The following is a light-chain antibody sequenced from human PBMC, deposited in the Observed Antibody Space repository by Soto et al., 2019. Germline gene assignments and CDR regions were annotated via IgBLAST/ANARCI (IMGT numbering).Light chain of an antibody. J-gene: IGKJ2*01. CDR1: QSISSS. CDR2: DAS. Sequence: ILMTQSPSTVSASVGDRVTITCRASQSISSSLAWYQQKPGKAPKGLIYDASSLDSGVPSRFSGSGYGTAFTLTVSSLQPSDFATYSCQQYESYPYSFGQGTKLEIK. CDR3: QQYESYPYS. V-gene: IGKV1-5*01.